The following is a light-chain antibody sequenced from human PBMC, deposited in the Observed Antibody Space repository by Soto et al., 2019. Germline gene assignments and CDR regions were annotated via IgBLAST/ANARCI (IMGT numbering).Light chain of an antibody. Sequence: QSVLTQPPSASGTPGQWVTISCSGSSSNIGNTFVYWYQQVTETAPKLRIYRHILRASGVPDRFSASRSGTSASLAISGLRSEDEADYYCATWDDSLSGVVFGGGTKLTVL. V-gene: IGLV1-47*01. CDR2: RHI. CDR3: ATWDDSLSGVV. J-gene: IGLJ2*01. CDR1: SSNIGNTF.